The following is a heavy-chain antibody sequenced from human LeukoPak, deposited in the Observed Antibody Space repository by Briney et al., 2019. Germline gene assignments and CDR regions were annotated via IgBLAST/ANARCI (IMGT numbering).Heavy chain of an antibody. CDR2: IYYSGST. CDR1: GGSIRSSSYY. D-gene: IGHD2-2*02. V-gene: IGHV4-39*01. J-gene: IGHJ4*02. CDR3: ARHPPGYCSSTSCYTGMGNFDY. Sequence: SETLSLTCTVSGGSIRSSSYYWGWIRQPPGKGLEWIGSIYYSGSTYYNPSLKSRVTISVDTSKNQFSLKPSSVTAADTAVYYCARHPPGYCSSTSCYTGMGNFDYWGQGTLVTVSS.